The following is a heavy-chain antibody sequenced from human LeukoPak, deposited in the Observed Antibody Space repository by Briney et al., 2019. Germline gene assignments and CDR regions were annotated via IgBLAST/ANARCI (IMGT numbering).Heavy chain of an antibody. Sequence: SETLSRTCTVSGGSISSYYWSWIRQPAGKGLEWIGRIYTSGSTNYNPSLKSRVTMSVDTSKNQFSLKLSSVTAADTAVYYCARVGATTGYFDYWGQGTLVTVSS. D-gene: IGHD1-26*01. J-gene: IGHJ4*02. CDR3: ARVGATTGYFDY. CDR2: IYTSGST. CDR1: GGSISSYY. V-gene: IGHV4-4*07.